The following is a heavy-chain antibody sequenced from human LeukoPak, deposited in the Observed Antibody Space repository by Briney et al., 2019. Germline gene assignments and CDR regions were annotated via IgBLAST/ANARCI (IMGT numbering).Heavy chain of an antibody. D-gene: IGHD4-17*01. V-gene: IGHV3-33*01. CDR2: IWYDGSNK. Sequence: GGSLRLSCAASGFTFSSYGMHWVRQAPGKGLEWVAVIWYDGSNKYYADSVKGRFTISRDNSKNTLYLQMNSLRAEDTAVYYCATATSTDYFDYWGQGTLVTVSS. CDR1: GFTFSSYG. J-gene: IGHJ4*02. CDR3: ATATSTDYFDY.